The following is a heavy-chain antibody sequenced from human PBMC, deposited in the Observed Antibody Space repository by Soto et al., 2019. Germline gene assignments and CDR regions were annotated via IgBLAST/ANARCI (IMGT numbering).Heavy chain of an antibody. V-gene: IGHV3-9*01. D-gene: IGHD1-7*01. J-gene: IGHJ6*02. CDR3: AKDIGPPELGLYYYYGMDV. CDR1: GFTFDDYA. Sequence: EVQLVESGGGLVQPGRSLRLSCAASGFTFDDYAMHWVRQAPGKGLEWVSGISWNSGSIGYADSVKGRFTTSRDNAKNSLYLQMNSLRAEDTALYYCAKDIGPPELGLYYYYGMDVWGQGTTVTVSS. CDR2: ISWNSGSI.